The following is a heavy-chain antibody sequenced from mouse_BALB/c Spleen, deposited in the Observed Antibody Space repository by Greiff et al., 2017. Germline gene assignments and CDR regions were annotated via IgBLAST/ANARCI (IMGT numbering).Heavy chain of an antibody. D-gene: IGHD2-1*01. CDR2: IWGDGST. Sequence: VQLQESGPGLVAPSQSLSITCTVSGFSLTGYGVNWVRQPPGKGLEWLGMIWGDGSTDYNSALKSRLSISKDNSKSQVFLKMNSLQTDDTARYYCAREGGNFHWYFDVWGAGTTVTVSS. V-gene: IGHV2-6-7*01. CDR1: GFSLTGYG. J-gene: IGHJ1*01. CDR3: AREGGNFHWYFDV.